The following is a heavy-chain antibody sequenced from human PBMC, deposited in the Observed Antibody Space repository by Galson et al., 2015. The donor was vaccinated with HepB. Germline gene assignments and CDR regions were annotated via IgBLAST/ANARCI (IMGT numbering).Heavy chain of an antibody. CDR3: ARAPSSGWYSFDS. CDR2: INHSGST. CDR1: GGSLSGYY. D-gene: IGHD6-19*01. V-gene: IGHV4-34*01. Sequence: SETLSLTCAVYGGSLSGYYWSWIRQPPGKGLEWIGEINHSGSTNYNPSLKSRVTISVDTSKNQFSLKLSSVTAADTAVYFCARAPSSGWYSFDSWGQGTLVTVSS. J-gene: IGHJ4*02.